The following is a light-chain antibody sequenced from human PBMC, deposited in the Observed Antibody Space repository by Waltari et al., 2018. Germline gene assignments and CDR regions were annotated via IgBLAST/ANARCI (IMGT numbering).Light chain of an antibody. CDR3: QQRSNWRT. V-gene: IGKV3-11*01. CDR1: QSVSSN. CDR2: DTS. J-gene: IGKJ1*01. Sequence: EIVLTQSPATLSLSPGEGATLSCRASQSVSSNLAWYQQKPGQAPRLLIYDTSNRATGIPARFSGSGSGTDFTLTISSLEPEDFAVYYCQQRSNWRTFGQGTKVEIK.